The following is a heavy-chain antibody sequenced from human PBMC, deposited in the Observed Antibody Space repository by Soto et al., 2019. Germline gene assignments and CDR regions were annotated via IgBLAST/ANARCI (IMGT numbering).Heavy chain of an antibody. D-gene: IGHD3-22*01. V-gene: IGHV4-30-4*01. CDR3: ARGEYYYDSSGYADFFAFDI. CDR2: IYYSGST. J-gene: IGHJ3*02. Sequence: SETLSLTCTVSGVSISSGDYYWSWIRQPPGKGLEWIGYIYYSGSTYYNPSLKSRVTISVDTSKNQFSLKLSSVTAADTAVYYCARGEYYYDSSGYADFFAFDIWGQGTMVTVSS. CDR1: GVSISSGDYY.